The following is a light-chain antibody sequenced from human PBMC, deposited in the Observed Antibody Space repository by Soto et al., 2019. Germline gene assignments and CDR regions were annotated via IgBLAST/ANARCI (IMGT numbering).Light chain of an antibody. CDR1: QGIRSD. V-gene: IGKV1-17*01. CDR3: QQYNSSPLT. J-gene: IGKJ4*01. Sequence: DIQMTQSPSSLSASVGDRVTITCRASQGIRSDLGWFQQKPGKAPKRLIYDASNLESGVPSRFSGSRSGTQFTLTISSLQPEDSATYYCQQYNSSPLTFGGGTKVEIK. CDR2: DAS.